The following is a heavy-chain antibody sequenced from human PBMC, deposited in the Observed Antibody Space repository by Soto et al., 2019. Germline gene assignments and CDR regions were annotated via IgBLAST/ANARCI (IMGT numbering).Heavy chain of an antibody. J-gene: IGHJ4*02. CDR1: GGSISSYY. CDR3: ARERPYSSSWYLDY. Sequence: SETLSLPCTVSGGSISSYYWRWIRQPPGKGLEWLGYIYYSGSTNYNPSLKSRVTISVDTSKNQFSLKLSSVTAADTAVYYCARERPYSSSWYLDYWGQGTLVTVSS. CDR2: IYYSGST. D-gene: IGHD6-13*01. V-gene: IGHV4-59*12.